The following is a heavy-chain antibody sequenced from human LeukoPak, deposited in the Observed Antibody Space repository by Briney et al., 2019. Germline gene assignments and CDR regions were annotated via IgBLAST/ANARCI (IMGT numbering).Heavy chain of an antibody. CDR3: ARDVRAGPRHNGNFDY. J-gene: IGHJ4*02. Sequence: PGGSLRLSCAASGLSFSRYAMHWVRQAPGKGVEGVAVISNDGSNKYYADSVKGRFTISRDSSKNTLSLQMSSLRAEDTAVYYCARDVRAGPRHNGNFDYWGQGTLVTVSS. D-gene: IGHD3-10*02. CDR1: GLSFSRYA. V-gene: IGHV3-30-3*01. CDR2: ISNDGSNK.